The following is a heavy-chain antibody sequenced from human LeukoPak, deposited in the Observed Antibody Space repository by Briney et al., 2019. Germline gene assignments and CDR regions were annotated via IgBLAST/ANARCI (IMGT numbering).Heavy chain of an antibody. J-gene: IGHJ4*02. D-gene: IGHD6-13*01. CDR2: ISYDGSNK. CDR1: GFTFSSYG. Sequence: GGSLRLSCAVSGFTFSSYGMHWVRQAPGKGLEWVAVISYDGSNKYYADSVKGRFTISRDKSKNTLYLQMNSLRAEDTALYYCAKRCRGAAGSCLDYWGQGTLVTVSS. V-gene: IGHV3-30*18. CDR3: AKRCRGAAGSCLDY.